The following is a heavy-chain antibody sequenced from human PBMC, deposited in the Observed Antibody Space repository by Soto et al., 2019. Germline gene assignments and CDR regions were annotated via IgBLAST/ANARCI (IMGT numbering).Heavy chain of an antibody. D-gene: IGHD2-21*01. Sequence: SVKVSCKASGGTFSSYAISWVRQAPGQGLEWMGGIIPIFGTANYAQKFQGRVTITADESKNTLYLQMNSLRAEDTAVYYCAKSWWLLSPFDYWGQGTLVTVSS. CDR3: AKSWWLLSPFDY. J-gene: IGHJ4*02. CDR1: GGTFSSYA. CDR2: IIPIFGTA. V-gene: IGHV1-69*13.